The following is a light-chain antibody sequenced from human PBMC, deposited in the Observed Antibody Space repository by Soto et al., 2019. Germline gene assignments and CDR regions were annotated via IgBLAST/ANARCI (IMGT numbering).Light chain of an antibody. CDR3: QHYNSYSEA. J-gene: IGKJ5*01. CDR1: QTISSW. Sequence: DIQMTQSPSTLSGSVGDRVTITFRASQTISSWLAWYQQKPGKAPKLLIYKASTLKSGVPSRFSGSGSGTEFTLTISSLQPDDFATYYCQHYNSYSEAFGQGTR. CDR2: KAS. V-gene: IGKV1-5*03.